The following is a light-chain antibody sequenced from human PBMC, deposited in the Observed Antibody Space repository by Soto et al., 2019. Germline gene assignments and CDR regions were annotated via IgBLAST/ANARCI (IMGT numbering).Light chain of an antibody. CDR2: DVS. J-gene: IGLJ2*01. V-gene: IGLV2-11*01. CDR1: SSDVGGYDY. CDR3: FSYAGTYTPVV. Sequence: QSALTQPRSVSGSPGQSVTISCSGTSSDVGGYDYVSWYQQSPDKAPKLMIFDVSERPAGVPDRFAGSKSGNTASLTISGLQAEDEADYYCFSYAGTYTPVVFGGGTMLTVL.